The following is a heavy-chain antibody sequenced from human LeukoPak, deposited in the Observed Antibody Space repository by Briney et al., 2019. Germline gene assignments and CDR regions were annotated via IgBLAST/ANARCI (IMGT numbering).Heavy chain of an antibody. J-gene: IGHJ4*02. CDR3: AKDQKVYDSSGYYTYFDY. CDR1: GFSLRDYW. CDR2: IKQDGSEK. V-gene: IGHV3-7*03. Sequence: GGSLRLSCAASGFSLRDYWMSWVRQAPGKGLEWVANIKQDGSEKYYVDSVKGRLTISRDNAENSLYLQMNSLGAEDTAVYYCAKDQKVYDSSGYYTYFDYWGQGTLVTVSS. D-gene: IGHD3-22*01.